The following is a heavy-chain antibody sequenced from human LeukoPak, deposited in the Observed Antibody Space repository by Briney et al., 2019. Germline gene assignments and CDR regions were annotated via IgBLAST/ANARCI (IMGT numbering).Heavy chain of an antibody. CDR2: ISWNSGSI. D-gene: IGHD4-17*01. CDR3: ARGSGGDYRDYYYYGMDV. CDR1: GFTCDDYA. J-gene: IGHJ6*02. Sequence: GRSLRLSCAASGFTCDDYAMHWVRQAPGKGLEGVSGISWNSGSIGYADSVKVRFTISRDNAKHSLYLQMNSLRAVDTALYYCARGSGGDYRDYYYYGMDVWGQGTTVTVSS. V-gene: IGHV3-9*01.